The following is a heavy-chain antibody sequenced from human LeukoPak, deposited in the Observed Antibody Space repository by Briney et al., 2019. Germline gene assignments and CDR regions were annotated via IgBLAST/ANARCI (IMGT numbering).Heavy chain of an antibody. Sequence: ASVKVSCKASGYTFTSYDINWVRQAPGQGLEWMGWMNPNSGNTGYAQKFQGRVTMTRNTSISTAYMELSSLRSEDTAVYYCAAKGVGAITTGEDYWGQGTLVTVSS. CDR3: AAKGVGAITTGEDY. J-gene: IGHJ4*02. D-gene: IGHD1-26*01. CDR2: MNPNSGNT. CDR1: GYTFTSYD. V-gene: IGHV1-8*01.